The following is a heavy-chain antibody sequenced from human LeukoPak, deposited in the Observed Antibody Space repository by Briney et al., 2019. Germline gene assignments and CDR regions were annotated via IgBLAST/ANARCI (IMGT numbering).Heavy chain of an antibody. D-gene: IGHD3-3*01. J-gene: IGHJ3*01. CDR1: GYTFTGYY. CDR3: ARVSVTLFGAVIILNAFDV. CDR2: INPNSGGT. Sequence: ASVKVSCKASGYTFTGYYMHWVRQAPGQGLEWMGWINPNSGGTNYAQKFQGRVTMTRDTSISTAYMELSRLRSDDTAVYHCARVSVTLFGAVIILNAFDVWGQGTMVTVSS. V-gene: IGHV1-2*02.